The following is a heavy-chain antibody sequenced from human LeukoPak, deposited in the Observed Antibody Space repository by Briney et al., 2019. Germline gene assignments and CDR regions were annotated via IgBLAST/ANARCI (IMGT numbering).Heavy chain of an antibody. V-gene: IGHV5-51*01. Sequence: GESLKISCKGSGYSFTSYWIGWVRQMPGKGLEWMGIIYPGDSDTRYSPSLQGQVTISADKSISTAYLQSSSRKGSDTSRYYCPRSSGSGTYDEYSKHWGQGTLVT. CDR1: GYSFTSYW. CDR3: PRSSGSGTYDEYSKH. D-gene: IGHD3-10*01. CDR2: IYPGDSDT. J-gene: IGHJ1*01.